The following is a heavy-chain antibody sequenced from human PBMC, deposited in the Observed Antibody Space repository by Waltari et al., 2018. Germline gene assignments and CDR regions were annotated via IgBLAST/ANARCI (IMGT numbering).Heavy chain of an antibody. CDR1: GGTFSSYA. Sequence: QVQLVQSGAEVTKPGSSVKVSCKASGGTFSSYAISWVRQAPGQGLEWMGGIIPIFGTASYAQKFQGRVTITADESTSTAYMELSSLRSEDTAVYYCARGGTSYYDSSGYYWGQGTLVTVSS. CDR3: ARGGTSYYDSSGYY. V-gene: IGHV1-69*12. J-gene: IGHJ4*02. D-gene: IGHD3-22*01. CDR2: IIPIFGTA.